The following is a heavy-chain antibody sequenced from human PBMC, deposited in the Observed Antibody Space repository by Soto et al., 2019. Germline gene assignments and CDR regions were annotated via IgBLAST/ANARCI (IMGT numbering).Heavy chain of an antibody. Sequence: PSETLSLTCTVSGGSISSYYWIWMRQPPGKGLEWIGCIYNSGSTNYNPALKSRVTISVDTYTNQFSLKLNAVTAADTAVYYCTRHEGGAAADRPLDYWGQGTLVTVSS. V-gene: IGHV4-59*08. J-gene: IGHJ4*02. CDR1: GGSISSYY. CDR3: TRHEGGAAADRPLDY. CDR2: IYNSGST. D-gene: IGHD6-13*01.